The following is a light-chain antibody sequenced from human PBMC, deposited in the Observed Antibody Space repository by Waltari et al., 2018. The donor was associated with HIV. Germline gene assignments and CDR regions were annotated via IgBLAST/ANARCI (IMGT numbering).Light chain of an antibody. CDR1: SSDVCGYNY. V-gene: IGLV2-14*01. CDR3: SSYTSSNTVV. CDR2: EVT. J-gene: IGLJ2*01. Sequence: QSALTQPASVSGSPGQSNTISCTGTSSDVCGYNYVSWYQQHPGKAPKVMIYEVTNRPSGVSNRFSGSKSGNTASLTISGLQAEDEADYYCSSYTSSNTVVFGGGTKLTVL.